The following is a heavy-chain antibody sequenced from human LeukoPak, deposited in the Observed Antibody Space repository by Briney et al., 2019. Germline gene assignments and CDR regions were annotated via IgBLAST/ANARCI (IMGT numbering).Heavy chain of an antibody. CDR1: GYSISSGYY. J-gene: IGHJ4*02. CDR2: IYHSGST. CDR3: ARDDSSTSLDY. V-gene: IGHV4-38-2*02. D-gene: IGHD6-13*01. Sequence: SETLSLTCTVSGYSISSGYYWGWIRQPPGKGLEWIGSIYHSGSTYYNSSLKSRVTISVDTSKNQFSLKLSSVTAADTAVYYCARDDSSTSLDYWGQGTLVTVSS.